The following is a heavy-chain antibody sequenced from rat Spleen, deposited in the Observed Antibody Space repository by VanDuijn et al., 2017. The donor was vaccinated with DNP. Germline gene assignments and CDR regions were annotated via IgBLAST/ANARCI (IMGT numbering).Heavy chain of an antibody. V-gene: IGHV5-27*01. D-gene: IGHD5-1*01. CDR3: TRKLTGSANYYFHY. CDR1: GFTFSNYD. Sequence: EVQLVESGGGLVQPGRSLKLSCAASGFTFSNYDMAWVRQAPTKGLEWVASISPSGGSTYYRDSVKGRFTVSRDNAKSSLYLQMNSLRSEDTATYYCTRKLTGSANYYFHYWGQGVMVTVSS. J-gene: IGHJ2*01. CDR2: ISPSGGST.